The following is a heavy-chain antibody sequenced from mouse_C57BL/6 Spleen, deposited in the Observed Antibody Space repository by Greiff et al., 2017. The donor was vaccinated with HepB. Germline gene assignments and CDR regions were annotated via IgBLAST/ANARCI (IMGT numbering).Heavy chain of an antibody. CDR1: GYTFTSYG. Sequence: QVTLKVSGAELARPGASVKLSCKASGYTFTSYGISWVKQRTGQGLEWIGEIYPRSGNTYYNEKFKGKATLTADKSSSTAYMELRSLTSEDSAVYFCARRGDGVFAYWGQGTLVTVSA. J-gene: IGHJ3*01. V-gene: IGHV1-81*01. CDR3: ARRGDGVFAY. CDR2: IYPRSGNT. D-gene: IGHD3-3*01.